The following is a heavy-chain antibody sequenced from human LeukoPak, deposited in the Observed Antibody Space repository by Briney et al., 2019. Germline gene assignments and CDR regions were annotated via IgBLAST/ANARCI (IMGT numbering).Heavy chain of an antibody. J-gene: IGHJ2*01. D-gene: IGHD5-18*01. Sequence: SETLSLTCAVYGGSFSGYYWSWIRQPPGKGLEWLGEINHSGSTNYNPSLKSRVTISVDPSKNQFSLKLSSVTAADTAVYYCSRWIQLWLRSGFDLWGRGTLVTVSS. CDR1: GGSFSGYY. CDR3: SRWIQLWLRSGFDL. V-gene: IGHV4-34*01. CDR2: INHSGST.